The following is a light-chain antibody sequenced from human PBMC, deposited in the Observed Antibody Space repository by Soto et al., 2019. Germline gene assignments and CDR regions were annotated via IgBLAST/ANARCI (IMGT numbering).Light chain of an antibody. J-gene: IGKJ5*01. CDR3: QQLFDSTIT. CDR1: QVISTS. CDR2: AAS. Sequence: DIQLTQSPSFLSPSIGESVTITCRASQVISTSLAWYQVKPGKDPKLLIYAASTLESGVPSRFSATVSGTEFSLTITRLQTEDFATYDCQQLFDSTITFGQGTRLEIK. V-gene: IGKV1-9*01.